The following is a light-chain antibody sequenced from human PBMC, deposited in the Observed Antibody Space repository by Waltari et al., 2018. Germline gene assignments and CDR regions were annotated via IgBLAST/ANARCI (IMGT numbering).Light chain of an antibody. Sequence: QSALTQPRSVSGSPGQSVTISCTGTSSDLAVYNFVSWYQQHPGKAPRLMIYDVNKRPSGVPDRFSGSKSGNTASLTISGLQAEDEADYYCCSYAGTYTYVFGTATKVTV. CDR1: SSDLAVYNF. CDR3: CSYAGTYTYV. CDR2: DVN. V-gene: IGLV2-11*01. J-gene: IGLJ1*01.